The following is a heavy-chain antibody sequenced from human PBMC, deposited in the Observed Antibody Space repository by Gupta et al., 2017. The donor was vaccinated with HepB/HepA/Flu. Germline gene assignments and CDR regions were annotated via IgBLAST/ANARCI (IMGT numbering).Heavy chain of an antibody. D-gene: IGHD3-3*01. J-gene: IGHJ4*02. CDR3: GREGALRFLEWFLDY. V-gene: IGHV3-30-3*01. Sequence: QVQLVESGGGVVQPGRSLRLSCAASGFTFSSYAMHWVRQAPGKGLEGVAVISYDGSNKYYAASVKGRFTIPRDNSKNTLYLQMNSRRAEDTAVDYCGREGALRFLEWFLDYWGQGP. CDR1: GFTFSSYA. CDR2: ISYDGSNK.